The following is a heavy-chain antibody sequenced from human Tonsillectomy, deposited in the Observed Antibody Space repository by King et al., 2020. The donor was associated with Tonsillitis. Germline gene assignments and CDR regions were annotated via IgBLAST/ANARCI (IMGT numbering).Heavy chain of an antibody. J-gene: IGHJ4*02. CDR1: GFTFDDYA. CDR3: AKGVGGYFTNPDY. V-gene: IGHV3-9*01. Sequence: VQLVESGGGLVQPGRSLRLSCAASGFTFDDYAMHWVRQAPGKGLEWVSGISWNSGSIGYADSVKGRFTISRDNAKNSLYLQMNSLRAEDTALYDCAKGVGGYFTNPDYWGQGTLVTVSS. D-gene: IGHD2-21*02. CDR2: ISWNSGSI.